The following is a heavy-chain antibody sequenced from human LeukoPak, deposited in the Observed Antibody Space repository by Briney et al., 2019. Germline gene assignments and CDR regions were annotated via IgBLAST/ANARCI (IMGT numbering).Heavy chain of an antibody. D-gene: IGHD6-19*01. V-gene: IGHV3-11*04. CDR3: ARTRAVADSYYFDY. CDR1: GFTFSDYY. Sequence: PGGSLRLSCAASGFTFSDYYMNWIRQAPGRGLEGISYISSDGNTIYYADSVKGRFTISRDNAKNTLYLQTNSLRAEDTAVYYCARTRAVADSYYFDYWGQGTLVTVSS. J-gene: IGHJ4*02. CDR2: ISSDGNTI.